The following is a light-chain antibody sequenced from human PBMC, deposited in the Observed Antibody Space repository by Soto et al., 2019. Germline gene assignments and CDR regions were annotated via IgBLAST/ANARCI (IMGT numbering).Light chain of an antibody. V-gene: IGLV2-14*03. Sequence: QSVLTQPASVSGSPGQSNTISCTGTSSDIGAYNFVSWYQQHPGKAPKLMLYDVNIRPSGVSDRFSGSKSGNTASLTVSGLQAEDEADYYCSSYAASNNFYFVFGGGTKVTVL. J-gene: IGLJ3*02. CDR1: SSDIGAYNF. CDR3: SSYAASNNFYFV. CDR2: DVN.